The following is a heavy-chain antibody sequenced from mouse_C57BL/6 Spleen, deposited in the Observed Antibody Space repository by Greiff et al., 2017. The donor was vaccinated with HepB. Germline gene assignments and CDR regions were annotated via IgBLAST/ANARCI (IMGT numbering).Heavy chain of an antibody. D-gene: IGHD1-1*01. V-gene: IGHV1-55*01. CDR1: GYTFTSYW. CDR2: IYPGSGST. CDR3: ARGGYGSPYWYFDV. Sequence: QVHVKQPGAELVKPGASVKMSCKASGYTFTSYWITWVKQRPGQGLEWIGDIYPGSGSTNYNEKFKSKATLTVDTSSSTAYMQLSSLTSEDSAVYYCARGGYGSPYWYFDVWGTGTTVTVSS. J-gene: IGHJ1*03.